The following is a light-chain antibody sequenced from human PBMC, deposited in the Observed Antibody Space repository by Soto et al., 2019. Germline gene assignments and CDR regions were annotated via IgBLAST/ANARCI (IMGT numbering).Light chain of an antibody. J-gene: IGKJ4*01. CDR2: EAS. CDR1: QTVSSS. V-gene: IGKV3-11*01. CDR3: QQHINWPLT. Sequence: EIVLTQSPATLSLSPGERATLSCRASQTVSSSLAWYQQKPGQATRLLIYEASNRATGIPARFNGSGSGADFTLTISSLETEDFALYYCQQHINWPLTFGGGTKVEIK.